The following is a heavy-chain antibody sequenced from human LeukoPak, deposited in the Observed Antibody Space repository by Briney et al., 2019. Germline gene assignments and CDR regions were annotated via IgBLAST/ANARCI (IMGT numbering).Heavy chain of an antibody. V-gene: IGHV3-11*04. J-gene: IGHJ5*02. CDR2: ISSRGSTT. CDR3: AKPEHYYDSSGYYYH. Sequence: GGSLRLSCAASGFTFSDYYISWIRQAPGKGLEWVSSISSRGSTTYYADSVKGRFTISRDNAKNSLYLQMNSLRAEDTAVYYCAKPEHYYDSSGYYYHWGQGTLVTVSS. CDR1: GFTFSDYY. D-gene: IGHD3-22*01.